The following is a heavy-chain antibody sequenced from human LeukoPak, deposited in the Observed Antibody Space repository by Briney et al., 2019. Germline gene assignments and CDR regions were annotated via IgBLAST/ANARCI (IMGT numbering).Heavy chain of an antibody. CDR1: GGTFSSYT. Sequence: ASVKDSCKASGGTFSSYTISWVRQAPGQGLEWMGGIIPIFGTANYAQKFQGRVTITADESTSTAYMELSSLRSEDTAVYYCARGTSSDWFDPWGQGTLVTVSS. D-gene: IGHD1-1*01. CDR2: IIPIFGTA. CDR3: ARGTSSDWFDP. V-gene: IGHV1-69*13. J-gene: IGHJ5*02.